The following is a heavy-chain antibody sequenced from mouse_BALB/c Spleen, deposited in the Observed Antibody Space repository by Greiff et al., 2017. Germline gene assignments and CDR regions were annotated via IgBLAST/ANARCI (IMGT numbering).Heavy chain of an antibody. CDR3: ARSGDRYDAMDY. CDR1: GYAFTNYL. D-gene: IGHD2-14*01. Sequence: VQLQQSGAELVRPGTSVKVSCKASGYAFTNYLIEWVKQRPGQGLEWIGVINPGSGGTNYNEKFKGKATLTADKSSSTAYMQLSSLTSDDSAVYFCARSGDRYDAMDYWGQGTSVTVSS. CDR2: INPGSGGT. V-gene: IGHV1-54*01. J-gene: IGHJ4*01.